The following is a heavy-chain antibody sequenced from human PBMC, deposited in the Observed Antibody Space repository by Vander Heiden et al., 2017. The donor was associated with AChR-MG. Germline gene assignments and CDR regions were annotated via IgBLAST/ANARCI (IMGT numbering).Heavy chain of an antibody. J-gene: IGHJ4*02. CDR1: GFRFNDAW. Sequence: EVQLVQSGGGLVKPGGSLRLSCAASGFRFNDAWMSWVRQAPGKGLEWVGRIKGNVDGATVDHAATVKGRFTVSRDDSSDTVYLQMNSLKTEDTGMYYCTTDRWSCTTGGCQFDNWGQGTLVTVSS. CDR2: IKGNVDGATV. V-gene: IGHV3-15*01. D-gene: IGHD2-8*01. CDR3: TTDRWSCTTGGCQFDN.